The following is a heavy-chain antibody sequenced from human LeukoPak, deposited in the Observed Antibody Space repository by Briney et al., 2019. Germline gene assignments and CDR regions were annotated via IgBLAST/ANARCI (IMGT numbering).Heavy chain of an antibody. Sequence: ASVKVSCKASGYTFNKYGISWVRQATGQGLEWMASISGYNGYTNYAQKLQGRVTMTTDTSTSTAYMELRSLRSDDTAVYYCARVYYDTSGYGSYFDYWGQGTLVTVSS. J-gene: IGHJ4*02. V-gene: IGHV1-18*01. CDR1: GYTFNKYG. CDR3: ARVYYDTSGYGSYFDY. D-gene: IGHD3-22*01. CDR2: ISGYNGYT.